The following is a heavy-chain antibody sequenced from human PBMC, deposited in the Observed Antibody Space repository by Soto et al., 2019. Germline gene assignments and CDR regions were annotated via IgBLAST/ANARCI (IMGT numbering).Heavy chain of an antibody. J-gene: IGHJ6*02. D-gene: IGHD1-26*01. V-gene: IGHV1-69*08. CDR3: ARGGVGAAGGMGV. Sequence: QVQLVQSGAEVKKPGPSVKVSCKSSGYNFIIYTITWVRQAPGQGLEWMGRIIPIFSQTNYAQEFQVRVTMAVDRSKSTVDMELSGLTSADTAVYYCARGGVGAAGGMGVGGQGTTVTVSS. CDR2: IIPIFSQT. CDR1: GYNFIIYT.